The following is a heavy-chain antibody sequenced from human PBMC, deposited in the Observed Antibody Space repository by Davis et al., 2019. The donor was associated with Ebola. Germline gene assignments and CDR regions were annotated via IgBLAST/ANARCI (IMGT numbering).Heavy chain of an antibody. D-gene: IGHD5-24*01. CDR1: GFTVSSYY. Sequence: GGSLRLSCAASGFTVSSYYMSWVRQAPGKGLEWVSVIYIDGNTYYADSVKGRFTISRDNSKNTLYLQMNSLRAEDTAVYYCARVKSMNGYQLYFFDKWGQGTLVTVSS. V-gene: IGHV3-53*01. J-gene: IGHJ4*02. CDR2: IYIDGNT. CDR3: ARVKSMNGYQLYFFDK.